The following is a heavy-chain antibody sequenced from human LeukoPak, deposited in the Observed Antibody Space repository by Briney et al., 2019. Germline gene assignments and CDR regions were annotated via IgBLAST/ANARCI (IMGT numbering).Heavy chain of an antibody. V-gene: IGHV3-30*01. CDR1: GFTFSSYA. Sequence: GRSLRLSCAASGFTFSSYAMHWVRQAPGKGLEWVAVISYDGSNKYYADSVKGRFTISRDNSKNTLYLQMNSLRAEDTAVYYCAREGEVPEQQLALDYWGQGTLVTVSS. CDR2: ISYDGSNK. J-gene: IGHJ4*02. D-gene: IGHD6-13*01. CDR3: AREGEVPEQQLALDY.